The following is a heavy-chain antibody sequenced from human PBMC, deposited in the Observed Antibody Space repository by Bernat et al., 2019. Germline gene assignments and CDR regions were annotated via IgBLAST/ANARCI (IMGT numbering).Heavy chain of an antibody. D-gene: IGHD1-26*01. V-gene: IGHV4-39*01. CDR2: IYYSGST. CDR1: GGSISSSSYY. CDR3: ARRSDRWENYWFDP. Sequence: QLQLQESGPGLVKPSETLSLTCTVSGGSISSSSYYWGWIRQPPGKGLEWIGSIYYSGSTYYNPSLKSRVTISVDTSKNQFSLKLSSVTAADTAVYYCARRSDRWENYWFDPWGQGTLVTVSS. J-gene: IGHJ5*02.